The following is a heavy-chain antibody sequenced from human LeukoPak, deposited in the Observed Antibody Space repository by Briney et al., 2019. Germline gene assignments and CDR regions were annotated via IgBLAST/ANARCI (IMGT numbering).Heavy chain of an antibody. D-gene: IGHD6-19*01. J-gene: IGHJ6*02. CDR1: GFTFSSYT. CDR2: ISSGTTYV. Sequence: GGSLRLSCAASGFTFSSYTMNWVRQAPGKGLEWVSCISSGTTYVHYADSVKGRFTISRDNAKNSLYLQMNSLRAEDTAVYYCAREYVASGWTDYSYYYGMDVWGQGTTVTVSS. CDR3: AREYVASGWTDYSYYYGMDV. V-gene: IGHV3-21*01.